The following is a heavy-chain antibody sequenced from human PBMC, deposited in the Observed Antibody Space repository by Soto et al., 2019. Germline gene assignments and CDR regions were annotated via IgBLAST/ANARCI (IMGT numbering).Heavy chain of an antibody. Sequence: QVQLQESGPGLVRPSGTLSLSCAVSGGSIRSNNWWTWVRQAAGKGLEWIGEVYHSGTTNYNPSLKSRVTISIDESKNQFFLQLKSMTAADTAVYYCARFVVVPAATHYYFGMDVWGPGATVTVS. V-gene: IGHV4-4*02. CDR3: ARFVVVPAATHYYFGMDV. CDR1: GGSIRSNNW. D-gene: IGHD3-22*01. J-gene: IGHJ6*02. CDR2: VYHSGTT.